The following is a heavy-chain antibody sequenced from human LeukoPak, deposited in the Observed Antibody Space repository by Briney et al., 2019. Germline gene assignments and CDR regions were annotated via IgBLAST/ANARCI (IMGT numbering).Heavy chain of an antibody. CDR3: AREYYYDSSSFDP. J-gene: IGHJ5*02. D-gene: IGHD3-22*01. Sequence: ASVKVSCKASGYTFTGYYMHWVRQAPGQGLEWMGRINPNSGGTNYAQKFQGRVTMTRDTSISTAYMELSRLRSDDTAVYYCAREYYYDSSSFDPWGQGTLVTVSS. CDR2: INPNSGGT. V-gene: IGHV1-2*06. CDR1: GYTFTGYY.